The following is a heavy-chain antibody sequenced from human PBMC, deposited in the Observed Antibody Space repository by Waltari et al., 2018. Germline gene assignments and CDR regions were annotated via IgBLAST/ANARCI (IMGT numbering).Heavy chain of an antibody. CDR1: GFTFSSYG. CDR2: ISYDGSNK. D-gene: IGHD3-22*01. Sequence: QVQLVESGGGVVQPGRSLRLSCAASGFTFSSYGMHWVRKAPGTGLEWVAVISYDGSNKYYADSVKGRFTISRDNSKNTLYLQMNSLRAEDTAVYYCAKDRDRAPITMIVEAGMDVWGQGTTVTVSS. CDR3: AKDRDRAPITMIVEAGMDV. V-gene: IGHV3-30*18. J-gene: IGHJ6*02.